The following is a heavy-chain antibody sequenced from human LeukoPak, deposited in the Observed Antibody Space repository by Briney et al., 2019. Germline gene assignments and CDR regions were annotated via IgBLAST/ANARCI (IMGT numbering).Heavy chain of an antibody. Sequence: GGSLRLSCVASGFTFTSYAMSWVRQAPGKGLEWVSVIYSGGSTYYADSVKGRFTISRDNSKNTLYLQMNSLRAEDTAVYYCARAASNYDILTGYSISGSDYWGQGTLVTVSS. CDR3: ARAASNYDILTGYSISGSDY. D-gene: IGHD3-9*01. V-gene: IGHV3-66*01. J-gene: IGHJ4*02. CDR2: IYSGGST. CDR1: GFTFTSYA.